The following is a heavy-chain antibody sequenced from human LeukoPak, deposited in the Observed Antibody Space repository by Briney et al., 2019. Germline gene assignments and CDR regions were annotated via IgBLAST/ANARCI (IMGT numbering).Heavy chain of an antibody. Sequence: ASVTVSCKASGYTFTGYYMHWVRQAPGQGLEWMGWINPNSGGTNYAQKFQGRVTMTRDTSISTAYMELSRLRSDDTAVYYCARVPNSSGWPYFDYWGQGTLVTVSS. V-gene: IGHV1-2*02. D-gene: IGHD6-19*01. CDR1: GYTFTGYY. CDR3: ARVPNSSGWPYFDY. J-gene: IGHJ4*02. CDR2: INPNSGGT.